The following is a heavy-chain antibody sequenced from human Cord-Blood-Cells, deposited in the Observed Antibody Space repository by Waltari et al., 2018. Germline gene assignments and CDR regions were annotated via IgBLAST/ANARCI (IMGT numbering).Heavy chain of an antibody. J-gene: IGHJ4*02. Sequence: QVQLVQSGAEVKKPGASVKVSCKASGYTFTGYYMHWVRQAPGQGLEWMGWINPNSGGTNYAQKFQGRVTMTRDTSISTAYMELSRLRSDDTAVYYSARAAYCSSTSCYYFDYWGQGTLVTVSS. CDR3: ARAAYCSSTSCYYFDY. V-gene: IGHV1-2*02. CDR1: GYTFTGYY. CDR2: INPNSGGT. D-gene: IGHD2-2*01.